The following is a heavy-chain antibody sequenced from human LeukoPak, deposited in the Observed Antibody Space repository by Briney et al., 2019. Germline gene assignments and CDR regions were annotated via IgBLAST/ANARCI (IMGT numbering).Heavy chain of an antibody. CDR1: GGSISGFY. CDR2: IYTSGST. V-gene: IGHV4-4*07. D-gene: IGHD3-22*01. CDR3: ARYFYDSSGYYYPDC. J-gene: IGHJ4*02. Sequence: PSETLSLTCTVSGGSISGFYWSWIRQPAGKGLEWIGRIYTSGSTDYNPSLKSRVTMSVDKSKNQVSMKVTSVTAADTAVYYCARYFYDSSGYYYPDCWGQGTLVTVSS.